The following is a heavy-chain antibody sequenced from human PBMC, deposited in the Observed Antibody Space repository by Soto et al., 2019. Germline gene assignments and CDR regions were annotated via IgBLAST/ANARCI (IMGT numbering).Heavy chain of an antibody. CDR1: GFTFSSYA. J-gene: IGHJ4*02. CDR2: ISGSGGST. V-gene: IGHV3-23*01. Sequence: EVQLLESGGGLVQPGGSLRLSCAASGFTFSSYAMSLVRQAPGKGLEWVSAISGSGGSTYYADSVKGRFTISRDNSKNTLYRQMNSLRAEDTAVYYCAKAPTVTITLIDYWGQGTLVTVSS. CDR3: AKAPTVTITLIDY. D-gene: IGHD4-17*01.